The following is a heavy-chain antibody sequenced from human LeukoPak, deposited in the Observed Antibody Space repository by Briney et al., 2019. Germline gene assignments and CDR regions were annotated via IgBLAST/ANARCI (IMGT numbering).Heavy chain of an antibody. Sequence: GGSLRLSCVASGFTFSSYAMSWVRQAPGKGLAWVSAISGSGGTTYYADSVQGRFTVSRDNSKNTLYLQMTSLRAEDTAVYYCARNSPSWELLDYWGQGTLVTVSS. V-gene: IGHV3-23*01. D-gene: IGHD1-26*01. CDR1: GFTFSSYA. CDR3: ARNSPSWELLDY. J-gene: IGHJ4*02. CDR2: ISGSGGTT.